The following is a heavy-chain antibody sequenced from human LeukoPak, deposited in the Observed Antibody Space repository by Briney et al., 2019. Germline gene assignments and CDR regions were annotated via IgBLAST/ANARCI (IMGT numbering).Heavy chain of an antibody. J-gene: IGHJ3*02. CDR2: INPNGGST. V-gene: IGHV1-46*01. CDR1: GYTFTSYY. Sequence: GASVKVSCKASGYTFTSYYMHWVRQAPGQGLEWMGIINPNGGSTTYAQKFQGRVTMTRDTSTSTVYMELSSLRSEDTAVYYCARVKTLRYFDWSDAFDIWGQGTMVTVSS. D-gene: IGHD3-9*01. CDR3: ARVKTLRYFDWSDAFDI.